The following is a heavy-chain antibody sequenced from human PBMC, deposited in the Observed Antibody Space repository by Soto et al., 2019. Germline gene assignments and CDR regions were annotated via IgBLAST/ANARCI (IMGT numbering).Heavy chain of an antibody. J-gene: IGHJ4*02. CDR2: IYWDDSK. D-gene: IGHD3-9*01. Sequence: QITLKESGPTLVRPTQTLTLTCAFSGFSLSTSGVGVGWIRQPPGKALEWLAVIYWDDSKHYSPSLRSRRTLTKDTSKNQVVLTMTNMDPMDTGTYYCAHKGPEDWPLDYWGQGTLVTVSS. CDR1: GFSLSTSGVG. CDR3: AHKGPEDWPLDY. V-gene: IGHV2-5*02.